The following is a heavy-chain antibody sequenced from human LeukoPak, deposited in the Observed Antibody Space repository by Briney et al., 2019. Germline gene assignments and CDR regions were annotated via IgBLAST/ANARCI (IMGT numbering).Heavy chain of an antibody. J-gene: IGHJ5*02. Sequence: SETLSLTCTVSGGSISSSSYYWGWIRQPPGKGLEWIGSMYSSGSTYYNPSLKSRVTISVDTSENQFSLKLSSVTAADTAVYYCAKGPYSGFSWGQGTLVTVSS. D-gene: IGHD1-26*01. CDR1: GGSISSSSYY. CDR3: AKGPYSGFS. V-gene: IGHV4-39*07. CDR2: MYSSGST.